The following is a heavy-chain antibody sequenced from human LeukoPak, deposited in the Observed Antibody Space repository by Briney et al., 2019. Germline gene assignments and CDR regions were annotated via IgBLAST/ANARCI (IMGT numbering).Heavy chain of an antibody. Sequence: GPVKVSCKASGYTFTNYYIHWVRQAPGQGLEWMGWISAYNGNTNYAQKLQGRVTMTTDTSTSTAYMELRSLSSDDTAVYCCARDSNWRFDYWGQGTLVTVSS. CDR1: GYTFTNYY. D-gene: IGHD7-27*01. V-gene: IGHV1-18*04. CDR3: ARDSNWRFDY. J-gene: IGHJ4*02. CDR2: ISAYNGNT.